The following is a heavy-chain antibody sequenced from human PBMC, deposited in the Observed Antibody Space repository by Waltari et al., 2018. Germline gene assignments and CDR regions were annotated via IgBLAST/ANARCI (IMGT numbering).Heavy chain of an antibody. CDR2: IYHSGST. CDR3: ARAVYSSGWSNWFDP. CDR1: NW. D-gene: IGHD6-19*01. V-gene: IGHV4-4*02. Sequence: NWWSWVRQPPGKGLEWIGEIYHSGSTNYNPSLKSRVTISVDKSKNQFSLKLSSVTAADTAVYYCARAVYSSGWSNWFDPWGQGTLVTVSS. J-gene: IGHJ5*02.